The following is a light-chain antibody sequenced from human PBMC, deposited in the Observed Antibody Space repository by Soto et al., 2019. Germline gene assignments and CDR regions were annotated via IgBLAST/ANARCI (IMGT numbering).Light chain of an antibody. J-gene: IGKJ1*01. Sequence: DIPMTQSPSSLSASVEDRVSITCRASQGIHKYLAWYQQKPGEVPKLLIYAASTLQSGVPSRFSGSGSGTDFTLTITSLQPEDVATYYCLQDYNYPWTFGQGTK. V-gene: IGKV1-27*01. CDR2: AAS. CDR1: QGIHKY. CDR3: LQDYNYPWT.